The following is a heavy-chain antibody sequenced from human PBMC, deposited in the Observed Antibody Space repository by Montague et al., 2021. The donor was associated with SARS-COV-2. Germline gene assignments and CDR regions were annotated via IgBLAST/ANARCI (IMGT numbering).Heavy chain of an antibody. CDR1: GFTFSSYA. J-gene: IGHJ6*02. Sequence: SLRLSCAASGFTFSSYAMHWVRQAPGKGLEWVAIILYDGSNKYYADSVKGRFTISRDNSKSTLFLQMNSLRPEDTAVYYCARDQGIVVPSWVMDGWGQGTTVTVSS. CDR3: ARDQGIVVPSWVMDG. V-gene: IGHV3-30*04. D-gene: IGHD2-2*01. CDR2: ILYDGSNK.